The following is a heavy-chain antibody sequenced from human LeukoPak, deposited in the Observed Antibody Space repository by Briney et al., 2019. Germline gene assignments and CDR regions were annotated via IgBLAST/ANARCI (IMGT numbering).Heavy chain of an antibody. Sequence: GGSLRLSCAASGFTFSSYWMNWARQAPGKGLEWVALIYGDGSFTRYADSVKGRFTISRDNSKNTLFLQMNSLRAEDSAVYYCAADRERDPSVYYLVGGQGTLITVSS. D-gene: IGHD3-22*01. J-gene: IGHJ4*02. CDR1: GFTFSSYW. CDR3: AADRERDPSVYYLV. V-gene: IGHV3-74*01. CDR2: IYGDGSFT.